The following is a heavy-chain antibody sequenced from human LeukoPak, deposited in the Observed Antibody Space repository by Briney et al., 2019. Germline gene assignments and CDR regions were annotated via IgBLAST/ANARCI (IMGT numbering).Heavy chain of an antibody. V-gene: IGHV1-18*04. CDR2: ISAYNGNT. J-gene: IGHJ3*02. CDR1: GYTFTGYY. D-gene: IGHD6-6*01. Sequence: ASVKVSCKASGYTFTGYYMHWVRQAPGQGLEWMGWISAYNGNTNYAQKLQGRVTMTTDTSTSTAYMELSRLRSDDTAVYYCASGIAARAHDAFDIWGQGTMVTVSS. CDR3: ASGIAARAHDAFDI.